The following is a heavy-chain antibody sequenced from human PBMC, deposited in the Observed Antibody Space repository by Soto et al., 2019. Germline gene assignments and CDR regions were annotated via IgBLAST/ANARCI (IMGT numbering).Heavy chain of an antibody. J-gene: IGHJ4*02. D-gene: IGHD2-21*02. Sequence: QVQLVESGGGVVQPGRSLRLSCAASGFTFSSYGMHWVRQAPGKGLEWVAVISYDGSNKYYADSVKGRFTISRDNSKNTLYLQMNSLRAEDTAVYYCAKDLDMDIVVVTGLDYWGQGTLVTVSS. CDR3: AKDLDMDIVVVTGLDY. CDR1: GFTFSSYG. CDR2: ISYDGSNK. V-gene: IGHV3-30*18.